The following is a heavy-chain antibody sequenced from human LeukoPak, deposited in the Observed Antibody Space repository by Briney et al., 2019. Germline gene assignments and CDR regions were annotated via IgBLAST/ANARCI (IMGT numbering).Heavy chain of an antibody. Sequence: SVKVSCKSSGGTFSRYGINWVRQAPGQGLEWMGGIIPVFNARNYAQNFQGRVTISVDESARTAFMELSNLRVEDTAVYYCARAGQEYESNIVGLTRGDYYYYMDVWGKGTTVTVSS. CDR2: IIPVFNAR. J-gene: IGHJ6*03. CDR1: GGTFSRYG. D-gene: IGHD1-26*01. V-gene: IGHV1-69*13. CDR3: ARAGQEYESNIVGLTRGDYYYYMDV.